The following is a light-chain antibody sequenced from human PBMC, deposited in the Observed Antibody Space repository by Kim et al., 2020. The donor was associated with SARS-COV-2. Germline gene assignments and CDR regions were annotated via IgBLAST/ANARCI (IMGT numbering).Light chain of an antibody. V-gene: IGKV3-15*01. J-gene: IGKJ4*01. CDR3: QQYNNWPPLT. CDR1: QSINSN. CDR2: GAS. Sequence: PGERATLSCRASQSINSNLAWYQQKPGQAPRLLIYGASTRATGIPARFSGSGSGTEFTLTISSLQSEDFAVYYCQQYNNWPPLTFGGGTKVDIK.